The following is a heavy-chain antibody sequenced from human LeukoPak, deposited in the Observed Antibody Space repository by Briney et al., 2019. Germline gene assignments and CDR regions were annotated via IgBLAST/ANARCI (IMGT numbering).Heavy chain of an antibody. J-gene: IGHJ5*02. CDR1: GYTFSSHA. CDR3: ARDQES. CDR2: INTNTGNP. Sequence: ASVKVSCKASGYTFSSHALNWVRQAPGQGLEWMGWINTNTGNPMYAQGFTGRFVFSLDPAVSTAYLQILSLKAEDTAVYYCARDQESWGQGALVTVSS. D-gene: IGHD3-10*01. V-gene: IGHV7-4-1*01.